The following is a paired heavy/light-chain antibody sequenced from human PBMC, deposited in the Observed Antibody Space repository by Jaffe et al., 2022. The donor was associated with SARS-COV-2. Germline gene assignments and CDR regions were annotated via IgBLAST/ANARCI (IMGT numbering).Heavy chain of an antibody. Sequence: EVQLVESGGGLVQPGGSLRLSCAASGFTFSSYAMSWVRQAPGKGLEWVSAISGSGGNTYYADSVKGRFTISRDNSKNTLYLQMNSLRAEDTAVYYCAKHINYDTSGYYYVEYFQHWGQGTLVTVSS. J-gene: IGHJ1*01. V-gene: IGHV3-23*04. CDR2: ISGSGGNT. CDR1: GFTFSSYA. D-gene: IGHD3-22*01. CDR3: AKHINYDTSGYYYVEYFQH.
Light chain of an antibody. Sequence: EIVLTQSPGTLSLSPGERATLSCRASQSFSSSYLAWYQQKPGQAPRLLIYGASTRATGIPDRFSGSGSGTDFTLTISRLEPEDFAVYFCQQYGSSPPLFTFGPGTKVDIK. CDR3: QQYGSSPPLFT. CDR1: QSFSSSY. CDR2: GAS. V-gene: IGKV3-20*01. J-gene: IGKJ3*01.